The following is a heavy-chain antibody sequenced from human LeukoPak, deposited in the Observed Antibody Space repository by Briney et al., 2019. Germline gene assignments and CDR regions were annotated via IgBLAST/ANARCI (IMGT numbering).Heavy chain of an antibody. D-gene: IGHD3-10*01. J-gene: IGHJ3*02. CDR2: FDPEDGET. Sequence: ASVKVSCKVSGYTLTELSMHWVRQAPGKGREWMGGFDPEDGETIYAQKFQGRVTMTEDTSTDTAYMELSSLRSEDTAVYYCATGFYGSGSYFRDAFDIWGQGTMVTVSS. CDR3: ATGFYGSGSYFRDAFDI. CDR1: GYTLTELS. V-gene: IGHV1-24*01.